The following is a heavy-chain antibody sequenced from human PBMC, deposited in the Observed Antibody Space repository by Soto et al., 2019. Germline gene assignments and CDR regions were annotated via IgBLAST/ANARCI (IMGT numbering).Heavy chain of an antibody. CDR3: ARDGHSSGWS. Sequence: QVQLQESGPGLVKPSGTLSLTCAFSGGSITSSDWWSWVRQSPGKGLEWIGETSHRGSTTYNQSLKSRVTISVDKSKNQFSLNLTSVTAADTAVYYCARDGHSSGWSWGQGTLVTVSS. CDR1: GGSITSSDW. V-gene: IGHV4-4*02. J-gene: IGHJ5*02. D-gene: IGHD6-13*01. CDR2: TSHRGST.